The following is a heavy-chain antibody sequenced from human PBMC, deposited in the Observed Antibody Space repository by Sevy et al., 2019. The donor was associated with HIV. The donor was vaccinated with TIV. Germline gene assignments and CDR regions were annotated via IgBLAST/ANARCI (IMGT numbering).Heavy chain of an antibody. CDR1: GYIFTDYY. CDR2: LNPNTGDT. J-gene: IGHJ4*02. CDR3: ARDVYNILTGSMGPIDY. V-gene: IGHV1-2*02. Sequence: ASVKVSCKASGYIFTDYYFHWVRRAPGQGLEWMGWLNPNTGDTKYAQQFQGRVTMTRDTSISTAYMELSRLTSDDTAVYYCARDVYNILTGSMGPIDYWGQGTLVTVSS. D-gene: IGHD3-9*01.